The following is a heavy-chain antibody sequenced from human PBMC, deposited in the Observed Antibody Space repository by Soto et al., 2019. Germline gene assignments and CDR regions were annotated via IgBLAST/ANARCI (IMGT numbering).Heavy chain of an antibody. J-gene: IGHJ5*02. CDR3: ARDESYYGSGTPGGWFDP. D-gene: IGHD3-10*01. Sequence: GASVKVSCKAFGYTFTSYYMHWVRQAPGQGLEWMGIINPSGGSTSYAQKFQGRVTMTRDTSTSTVYMELSSLRSEDTAVYYCARDESYYGSGTPGGWFDPWGQGTLVTVSS. CDR1: GYTFTSYY. CDR2: INPSGGST. V-gene: IGHV1-46*03.